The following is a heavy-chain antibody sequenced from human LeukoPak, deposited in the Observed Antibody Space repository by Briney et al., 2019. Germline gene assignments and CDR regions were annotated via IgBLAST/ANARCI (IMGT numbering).Heavy chain of an antibody. Sequence: TSETLSLTCTVSGGSISSYFWSWIRQPPGKGLEWIGYISYSGSTNYNPSLKSRVTISVDTSKNQFSLKVSSVTAADTAVYYCARTNAFDIWGQGTMVTVSS. J-gene: IGHJ3*02. V-gene: IGHV4-59*01. CDR1: GGSISSYF. CDR3: ARTNAFDI. CDR2: ISYSGST.